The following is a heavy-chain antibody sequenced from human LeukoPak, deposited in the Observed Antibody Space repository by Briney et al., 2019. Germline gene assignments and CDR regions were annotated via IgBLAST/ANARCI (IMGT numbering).Heavy chain of an antibody. CDR1: GFTFSNYD. V-gene: IGHV3-23*01. CDR3: ARVVDSGYDWDFDY. J-gene: IGHJ4*02. Sequence: PGGSLRLSCAASGFTFSNYDMSWVRQAPGKGLEWVSTISGSGGSTYYADSVKGRFTISRDNAKNTLYLQMNSLRAEDTAVYYCARVVDSGYDWDFDYWGQGTLVTVSS. CDR2: ISGSGGST. D-gene: IGHD5-12*01.